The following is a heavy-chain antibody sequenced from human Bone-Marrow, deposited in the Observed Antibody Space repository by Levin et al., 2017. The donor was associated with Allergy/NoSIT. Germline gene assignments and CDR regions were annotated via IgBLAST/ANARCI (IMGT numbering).Heavy chain of an antibody. CDR2: ISGSGGST. CDR3: AKDIREVWAAAGTLVPVVFQH. Sequence: PGGSLRLSCAASGFTFSSYAMSWVRQAPGKGLEWVSAISGSGGSTYYADSVKGRFTISRDNSKNTLYLQMNSLRAEDTAVYYCAKDIREVWAAAGTLVPVVFQHWGQGTLVTVSS. D-gene: IGHD6-13*01. CDR1: GFTFSSYA. J-gene: IGHJ1*01. V-gene: IGHV3-23*01.